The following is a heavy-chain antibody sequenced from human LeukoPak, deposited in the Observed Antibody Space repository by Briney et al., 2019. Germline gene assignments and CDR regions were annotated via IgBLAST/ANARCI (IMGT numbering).Heavy chain of an antibody. V-gene: IGHV4-39*07. D-gene: IGHD1-26*01. CDR1: GGSISRSSYY. CDR3: ARHILRGAGPLDL. CDR2: IYYSGST. Sequence: SETLSLTCTVSGGSISRSSYYWGWIRQPPGKGLEWIGSIYYSGSTYYNPSLKSRVTISVDTSKNQFSLKLSSVTAADTAVYYCARHILRGAGPLDLWGRGTLVTVSS. J-gene: IGHJ2*01.